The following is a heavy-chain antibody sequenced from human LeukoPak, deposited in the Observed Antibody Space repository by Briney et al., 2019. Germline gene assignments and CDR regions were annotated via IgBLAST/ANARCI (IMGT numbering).Heavy chain of an antibody. V-gene: IGHV1-2*02. J-gene: IGHJ4*02. D-gene: IGHD3-22*01. CDR1: GYTFTGYY. Sequence: EASVKVSCKASGYTFTGYYMHWVRQAPGQGLEWMGWINPNSGGTNYAQKFQGRVTMTRDTSISTAYMELSRPRSDDTAVYYCARDYYDSSGYYYNFDYWGQGTLVTVSS. CDR3: ARDYYDSSGYYYNFDY. CDR2: INPNSGGT.